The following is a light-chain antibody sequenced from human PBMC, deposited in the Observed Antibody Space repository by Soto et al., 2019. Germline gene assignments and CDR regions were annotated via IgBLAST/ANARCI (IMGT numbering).Light chain of an antibody. J-gene: IGLJ3*02. V-gene: IGLV1-51*01. Sequence: QSVLTQPPSVSAAPRQKVTISCSGSSSNIENNYVSWYQQLPGTDPKLLIYDNNKRPSGIPDRFSGSKSGTSATLGITGLQTGDEADYYCGTWDSSLSAGVFGGGTKLTVL. CDR3: GTWDSSLSAGV. CDR2: DNN. CDR1: SSNIENNY.